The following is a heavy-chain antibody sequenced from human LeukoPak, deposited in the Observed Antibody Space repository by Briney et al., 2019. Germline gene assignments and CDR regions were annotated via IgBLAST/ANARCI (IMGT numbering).Heavy chain of an antibody. D-gene: IGHD3-10*01. CDR3: ARDPYGSGSYTPYTWFDP. J-gene: IGHJ5*02. CDR1: GGTFTSYA. Sequence: GASVKVSCKASGGTFTSYAISWVRQAPGQGLEWMGWIIPNFGTANYAQKFQGRVTITADESTSTAYMELRSLRSEDTAVYYCARDPYGSGSYTPYTWFDPWGQGTLVTVSS. V-gene: IGHV1-69*13. CDR2: IIPNFGTA.